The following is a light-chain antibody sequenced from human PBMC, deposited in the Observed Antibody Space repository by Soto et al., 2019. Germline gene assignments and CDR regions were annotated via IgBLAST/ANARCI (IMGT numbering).Light chain of an antibody. CDR3: QQYNDWPLT. J-gene: IGKJ4*01. Sequence: EIVMTQSPATLSVSPGERASLSCRASHGVSTNVAWYQQKPAQAPRLIIYGASTRATGIPARFSGGGSGTEFTLTSSSLQSADFAVYYCQQYNDWPLTFSGGTKVEIK. CDR1: HGVSTN. V-gene: IGKV3-15*01. CDR2: GAS.